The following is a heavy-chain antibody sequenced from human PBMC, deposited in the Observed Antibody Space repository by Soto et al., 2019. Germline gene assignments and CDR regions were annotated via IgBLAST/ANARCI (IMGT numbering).Heavy chain of an antibody. V-gene: IGHV3-23*01. J-gene: IGHJ5*02. Sequence: PGGSLRLSCAASGFIFSSYAMSWVRQAPGKGLEWVSANSASGSSTYYADSVKGRFTISRDNSKNTLYLQMNSLRAEDTAVYYCAKDRAAAATSGHNWFDPWGQGTLVTVSS. CDR3: AKDRAAAATSGHNWFDP. CDR1: GFIFSSYA. D-gene: IGHD6-13*01. CDR2: NSASGSST.